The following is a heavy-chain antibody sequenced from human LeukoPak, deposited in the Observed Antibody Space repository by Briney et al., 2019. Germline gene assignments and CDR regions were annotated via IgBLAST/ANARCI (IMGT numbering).Heavy chain of an antibody. Sequence: GGSLRLSCAASGFIFSSYAMSWVRQAPGKGLEWVSTISGSGGSTYYADSVKGRFTISRDNSRNTLYLQMNSLRAEDTAVYYCAKDGLYSGYDVYYFDYWGQGTLVTVSS. J-gene: IGHJ4*02. CDR1: GFIFSSYA. V-gene: IGHV3-23*01. D-gene: IGHD5-12*01. CDR2: ISGSGGST. CDR3: AKDGLYSGYDVYYFDY.